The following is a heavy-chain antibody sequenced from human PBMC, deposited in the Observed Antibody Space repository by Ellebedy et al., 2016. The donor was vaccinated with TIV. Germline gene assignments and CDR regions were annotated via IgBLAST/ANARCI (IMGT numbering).Heavy chain of an antibody. Sequence: GESLKISCKGSGYSFTAYWISWVRQMPGKGLEWMGRIDPSDSDTYYSPSFQGHVTISADKSITTAYLQWSSLKASDTAMYYCARHSGLATPLDYWGQGTLVTVSS. D-gene: IGHD6-19*01. CDR3: ARHSGLATPLDY. V-gene: IGHV5-10-1*01. J-gene: IGHJ4*02. CDR1: GYSFTAYW. CDR2: IDPSDSDT.